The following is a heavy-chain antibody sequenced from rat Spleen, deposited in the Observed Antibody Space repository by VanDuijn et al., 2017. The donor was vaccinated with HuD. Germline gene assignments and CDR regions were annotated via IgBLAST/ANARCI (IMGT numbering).Heavy chain of an antibody. V-gene: IGHV3-3*01. J-gene: IGHJ3*01. CDR3: ARSDGVHYYLPFAD. D-gene: IGHD1-1*01. CDR1: GYSITSNY. CDR2: INSAGTT. Sequence: EVQLQESGPGLVKPSQSLSLTCSVTGYSITSNYWGWIRKFPGNKMEWMGYINSAGTTNYNPSLKSRIPITRDTSKNQFFLQVNSVSSEDTATYYCARSDGVHYYLPFADWGQGTLVTASS.